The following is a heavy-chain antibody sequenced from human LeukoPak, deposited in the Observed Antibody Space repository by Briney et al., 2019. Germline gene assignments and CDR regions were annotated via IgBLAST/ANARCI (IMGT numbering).Heavy chain of an antibody. CDR1: GFTFDDYA. V-gene: IGHV3-9*01. CDR2: ISWNSGSI. Sequence: PGRSLRLSCAASGFTFDDYAMHWVRQAPGKGLEWVSGISWNSGSIGYADSVKGRFTISRDNAKNSLYLQMNSLRAEDTALYYCAKDRYSSSWFRYYGMDVWGQGTTVTVSS. CDR3: AKDRYSSSWFRYYGMDV. D-gene: IGHD6-13*01. J-gene: IGHJ6*02.